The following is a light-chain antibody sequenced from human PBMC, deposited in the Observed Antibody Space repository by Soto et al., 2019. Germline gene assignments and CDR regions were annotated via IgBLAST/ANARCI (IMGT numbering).Light chain of an antibody. CDR3: QECGSSPCT. CDR1: QSVSSSH. J-gene: IGKJ2*02. Sequence: MVLTQSPGTLSLSPGEKATLSCRASQSVSSSHLAWYQQKPGQAPRLLISGASSRATGIPDRISGGVSGADFALTISAMEPEEFAGYYCQECGSSPCTFEQGNKLDIK. CDR2: GAS. V-gene: IGKV3-20*01.